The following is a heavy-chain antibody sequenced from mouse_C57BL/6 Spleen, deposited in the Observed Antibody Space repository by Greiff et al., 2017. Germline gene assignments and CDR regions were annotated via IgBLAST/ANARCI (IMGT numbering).Heavy chain of an antibody. CDR2: IDPSDSYT. J-gene: IGHJ2*01. V-gene: IGHV1-50*01. Sequence: QVQLQQPGAELVKPGASVKLSCKASGYTFTSYWMQWVKQRPGQGLEWIGEIDPSDSYTNYNQKFKGKATLTVDTSSSTAYMQRSSLTSEDSAVYYCARAPKCHYYFDYWGQGTTLTVSS. CDR1: GYTFTSYW. CDR3: ARAPKCHYYFDY. D-gene: IGHD6-1*01.